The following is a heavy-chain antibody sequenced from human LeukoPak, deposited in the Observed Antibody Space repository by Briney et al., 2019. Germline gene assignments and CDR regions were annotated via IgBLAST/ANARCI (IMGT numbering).Heavy chain of an antibody. CDR3: AKSGSSSSWYYFDY. Sequence: GGSLRLSCAASGFTFSSYSMNWVRQAPGKGPEWVSYISSSSSTIYYADSVKGQFTISRDNAKNSLYLQMNFLRAEDTALYYCAKSGSSSSWYYFDYWGQGTLVTVSS. V-gene: IGHV3-48*01. CDR2: ISSSSSTI. CDR1: GFTFSSYS. J-gene: IGHJ4*02. D-gene: IGHD6-13*01.